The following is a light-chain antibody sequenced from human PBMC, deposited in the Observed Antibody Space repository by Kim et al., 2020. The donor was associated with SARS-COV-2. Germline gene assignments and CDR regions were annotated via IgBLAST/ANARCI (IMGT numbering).Light chain of an antibody. Sequence: KTVTMSCTGSRGNIASNYVQWYQQRPASAPTTVIYEDNERPSGVPDRFSGSIDSSSNSASLTISGLKTEDEADYYCQSYDDSNRWVFGGGTQLTVL. J-gene: IGLJ3*02. CDR2: EDN. CDR3: QSYDDSNRWV. CDR1: RGNIASNY. V-gene: IGLV6-57*02.